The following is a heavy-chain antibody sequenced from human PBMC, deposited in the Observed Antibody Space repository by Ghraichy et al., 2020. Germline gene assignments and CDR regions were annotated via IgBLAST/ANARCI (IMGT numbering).Heavy chain of an antibody. V-gene: IGHV3-7*01. Sequence: GGSLRLSCAASGFTFSNYWMSWVRQAPGKGLEWVANINQDGSEKYYVDSVKGRFTISRDNARNSLYLQMNSLRAEDTAVYYCARAAFLVARAPFDSWGQGTLVTVSS. J-gene: IGHJ5*01. CDR2: INQDGSEK. CDR3: ARAAFLVARAPFDS. D-gene: IGHD5-12*01. CDR1: GFTFSNYW.